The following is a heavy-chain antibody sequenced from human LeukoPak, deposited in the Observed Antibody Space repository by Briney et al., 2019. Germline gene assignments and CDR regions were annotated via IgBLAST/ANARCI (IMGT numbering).Heavy chain of an antibody. V-gene: IGHV4-31*08. CDR1: GGSINNGGYY. CDR3: VNSWGSGAAADY. CDR2: IYYSGSS. J-gene: IGHJ4*02. Sequence: PSETLSLTCTVSGGSINNGGYYWSWIRQHPGKGLEWIGYIYYSGSSYYNPSLRSRVTISLDTSKNQFSLRLSSATAADTAVYYCVNSWGSGAAADYWGQGILVTVSS. D-gene: IGHD3-16*01.